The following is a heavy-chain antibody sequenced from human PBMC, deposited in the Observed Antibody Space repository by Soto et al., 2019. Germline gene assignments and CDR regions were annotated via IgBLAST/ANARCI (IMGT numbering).Heavy chain of an antibody. CDR1: GFTFSSYA. D-gene: IGHD2-15*01. CDR3: ARGPRVSSYAFDI. CDR2: ISYDGSNK. J-gene: IGHJ3*02. V-gene: IGHV3-30-3*01. Sequence: QVQLVESGGGVVQPGRSLRLSCAASGFTFSSYAMHWVRQAPGKGLEWVAVISYDGSNKYYADSVKGRFTISRDNSKNTLYLQMNSLRAEDTAVDYCARGPRVSSYAFDIWGQGTMVTVSS.